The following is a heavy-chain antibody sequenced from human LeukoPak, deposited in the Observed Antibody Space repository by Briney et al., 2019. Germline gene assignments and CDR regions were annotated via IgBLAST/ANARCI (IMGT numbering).Heavy chain of an antibody. CDR2: ISGSSGST. Sequence: GGSLRLSCAASGFTFSSYAMSWVRQAPGKGLEWVSGISGSSGSTYHADSVKGRFTISRDNSKNTLNLQMNSLRAGDTAVYYCAKALGSGARAYYYYGMDVWGQGTTVTVSS. CDR1: GFTFSSYA. D-gene: IGHD3-10*01. CDR3: AKALGSGARAYYYYGMDV. V-gene: IGHV3-23*01. J-gene: IGHJ6*02.